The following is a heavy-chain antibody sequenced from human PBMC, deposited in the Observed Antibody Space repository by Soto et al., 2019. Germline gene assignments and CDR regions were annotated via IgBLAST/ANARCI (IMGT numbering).Heavy chain of an antibody. V-gene: IGHV3-33*01. D-gene: IGHD6-19*01. CDR3: ARDAEPIAVADTYFDY. J-gene: IGHJ4*02. CDR2: IWYDGSNK. Sequence: GGSLRLSCAASGFTFSSYGMHWVRQAPGKGLEWVAVIWYDGSNKYYADSVKGRFTISRDNSKNTLYLQMNSLRAEDTAVYYCARDAEPIAVADTYFDYWGQGTLVTVSS. CDR1: GFTFSSYG.